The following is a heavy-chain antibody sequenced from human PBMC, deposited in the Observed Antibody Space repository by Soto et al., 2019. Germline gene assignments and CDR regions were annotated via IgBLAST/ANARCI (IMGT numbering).Heavy chain of an antibody. J-gene: IGHJ4*02. CDR1: TYSISSGYY. D-gene: IGHD2-8*02. V-gene: IGHV4-38-2*01. CDR2: IYHSGST. CDR3: ARGTVVDTVPFDY. Sequence: NPSETLSLTCAVSTYSISSGYYWGWIRQPPGKGLEWIGSIYHSGSTYYNPSLKSRVTISVDTSKNQFSLKLSSVNAADTAVYYCARGTVVDTVPFDYWGQGALVTVSS.